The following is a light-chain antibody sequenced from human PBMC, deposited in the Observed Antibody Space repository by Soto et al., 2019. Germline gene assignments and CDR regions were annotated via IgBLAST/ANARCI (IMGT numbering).Light chain of an antibody. CDR3: GTWDSSLSAGV. Sequence: QSVLTQPPSVSAAPGQKVTIYCSVSSSNIGSNYVSWYQQLPGTAPKLLICDNNKRPSGIPDRFSGSKSGTSATLGITGLQTGDEADYYCGTWDSSLSAGVFGGGTKVTVL. CDR2: DNN. J-gene: IGLJ3*02. V-gene: IGLV1-51*01. CDR1: SSNIGSNY.